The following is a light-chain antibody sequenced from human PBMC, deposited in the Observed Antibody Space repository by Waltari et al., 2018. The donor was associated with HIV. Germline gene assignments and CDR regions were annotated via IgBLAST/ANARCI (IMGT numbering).Light chain of an antibody. CDR1: SSDLGPYNF. Sequence: QSALTQPPSASGSPGQSVPIPCAGTSSDLGPYNFLSWSQHHPGKAPKLMISEVSRRPSGVPDRFSGSKSGNTASLTVSGLQAEDEAAYYCFSYAGNNYLLFGGGTKLTVL. V-gene: IGLV2-8*01. CDR3: FSYAGNNYLL. CDR2: EVS. J-gene: IGLJ2*01.